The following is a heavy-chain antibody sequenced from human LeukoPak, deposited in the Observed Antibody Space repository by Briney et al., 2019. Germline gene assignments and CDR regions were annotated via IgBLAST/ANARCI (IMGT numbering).Heavy chain of an antibody. CDR2: FDPEDGET. V-gene: IGHV1-24*01. CDR1: GYTLTELS. Sequence: ASVTVSCTVSGYTLTELSMHWVRQAPGKGLEWMGGFDPEDGETIYAQKFQGRVTITRDTSASTAYMELSSLRSEDTAVYYCAREKYSSGWYGYYYYGMDVWGQGTTVTVSS. CDR3: AREKYSSGWYGYYYYGMDV. D-gene: IGHD6-19*01. J-gene: IGHJ6*02.